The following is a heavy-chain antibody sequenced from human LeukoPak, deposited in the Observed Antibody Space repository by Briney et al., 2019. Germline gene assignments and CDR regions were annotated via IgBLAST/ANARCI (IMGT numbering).Heavy chain of an antibody. V-gene: IGHV3-15*01. CDR1: GFTFSNAW. D-gene: IGHD1-14*01. CDR2: DGGTT. CDR3: TTVGNPAYFAR. Sequence: PGGSLRLSCAASGFTFSNAWMSWVRQAPGKGLEWVGRDGGTTNYAAPVNGRFTILRDDSKNTLDLQMNSLKTDDTAVYYCTTVGNPAYFARWGQGALVTVSS. J-gene: IGHJ4*02.